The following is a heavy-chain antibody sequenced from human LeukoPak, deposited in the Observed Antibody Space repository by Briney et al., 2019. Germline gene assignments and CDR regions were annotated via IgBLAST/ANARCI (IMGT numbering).Heavy chain of an antibody. D-gene: IGHD3-10*01. V-gene: IGHV3-21*01. CDR3: ARDRGFFDY. J-gene: IGHJ4*02. CDR1: GFTFSSYS. CDR2: ISSSSSYI. Sequence: GGSLRLSCAASGFTFSSYSMNWVRQAPGKGLEWVSSISSSSSYIYYADSVMGRFTIPRDNAKNSLYLQMNSLRAEDTAVYYCARDRGFFDYWGQGTLVTVSS.